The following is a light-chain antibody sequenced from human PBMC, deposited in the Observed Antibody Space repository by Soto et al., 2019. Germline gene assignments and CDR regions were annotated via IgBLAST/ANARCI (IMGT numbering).Light chain of an antibody. J-gene: IGKJ5*01. CDR2: DAS. CDR1: QSVSSS. V-gene: IGKV3-11*01. Sequence: EILLTQSPATLSLSPGERATLSCWASQSVSSSLAWYQQKPGQAPRLLTYDASNRATGIPARFSGSGSGTDFTLTISSLETEDSAVYYCQQRNVWQTVTFGQGTQLEIK. CDR3: QQRNVWQTVT.